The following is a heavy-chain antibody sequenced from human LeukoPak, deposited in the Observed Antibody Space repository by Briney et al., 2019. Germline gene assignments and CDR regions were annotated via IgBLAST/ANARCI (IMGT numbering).Heavy chain of an antibody. Sequence: GGSLILSWAASGFTCSNSAMSWVRQAPGKGLEWVSTLSGSGITTYYADSVKGRFTISRDNSKNTLYLQMNSLRAEDTAVYYCAKGIYSSGWSYFDYWGHGTLVTVSS. CDR2: LSGSGITT. CDR1: GFTCSNSA. CDR3: AKGIYSSGWSYFDY. D-gene: IGHD6-19*01. J-gene: IGHJ4*01. V-gene: IGHV3-23*01.